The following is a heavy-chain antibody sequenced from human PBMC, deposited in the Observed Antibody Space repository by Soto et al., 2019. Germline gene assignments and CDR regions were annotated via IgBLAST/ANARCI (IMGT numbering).Heavy chain of an antibody. J-gene: IGHJ4*02. Sequence: ETLSLTCTVSGGSISSYYWSWIRQPPGKGLEWIGYIYYSGSTNYNPSPKSRVTISVDTSKNQFSLKLSSVTAADTAVYYCTRDRGQLEPPRYWGQGTLVTVSS. CDR3: TRDRGQLEPPRY. D-gene: IGHD1-1*01. CDR1: GGSISSYY. CDR2: IYYSGST. V-gene: IGHV4-59*01.